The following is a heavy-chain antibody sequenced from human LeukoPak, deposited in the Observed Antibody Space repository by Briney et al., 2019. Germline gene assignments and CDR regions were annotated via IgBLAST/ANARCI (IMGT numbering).Heavy chain of an antibody. CDR1: GGSISSGSYY. J-gene: IGHJ4*02. V-gene: IGHV4-61*02. CDR2: IYTSGST. CDR3: ARGRYDFWSGYYPFDY. Sequence: SETLSLTCTVSGGSISSGSYYRSWIRQPAGKGLEWIGRIYTSGSTNYNPSLKSRVTISVDTSKNQFSLKLSSVTAADTAVYYCARGRYDFWSGYYPFDYWGQGTLVTVSS. D-gene: IGHD3-3*01.